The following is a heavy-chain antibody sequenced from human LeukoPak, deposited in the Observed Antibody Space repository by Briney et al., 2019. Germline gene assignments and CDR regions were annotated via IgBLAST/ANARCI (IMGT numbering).Heavy chain of an antibody. CDR3: ARRLYCSGTRCYTGPDAFDV. J-gene: IGHJ3*01. CDR2: IYSGGST. CDR1: GFTVSSNY. V-gene: IGHV3-53*01. Sequence: GGSLRLSCAAAGFTVSSNYMSWVRQAPGKGLEWVSVIYSGGSTYYADSVKGRFTISRDNSENTVYLQMNSLRAEDTAVYYCARRLYCSGTRCYTGPDAFDVWRQGTVVTVSS. D-gene: IGHD2-2*02.